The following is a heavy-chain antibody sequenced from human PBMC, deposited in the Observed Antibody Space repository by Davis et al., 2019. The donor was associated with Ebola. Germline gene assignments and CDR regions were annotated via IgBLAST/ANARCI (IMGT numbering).Heavy chain of an antibody. J-gene: IGHJ5*02. CDR3: ARDRFDIVVVVAATRGSGGGWFDR. CDR2: LIPIPGLA. Sequence: SVKVPCQASGGTFSSYTISWVRQAPGQGLEWMGRLIPIPGLANYAQKFQGRVTITADKSTSTAYMELSSLRSEDTGVYYRARDRFDIVVVVAATRGSGGGWFDRWGQGTLVTVSS. D-gene: IGHD2-15*01. V-gene: IGHV1-69*04. CDR1: GGTFSSYT.